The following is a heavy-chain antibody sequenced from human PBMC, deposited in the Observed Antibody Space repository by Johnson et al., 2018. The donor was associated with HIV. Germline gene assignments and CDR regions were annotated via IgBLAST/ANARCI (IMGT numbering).Heavy chain of an antibody. CDR3: ARGPLLWRAFDI. CDR2: IYSGGDT. J-gene: IGHJ3*02. Sequence: VQLVESGGGLVKPGGSLRLSCAASGLTFSNSMTWVSQAPGKGLEWISIIYSGGDTYYADSVRGRFTISRDNSENTLYLQMNSLRVDDTAVYYCARGPLLWRAFDIWGQGTMVTVSS. CDR1: GLTFSNS. D-gene: IGHD3-10*01. V-gene: IGHV3-66*02.